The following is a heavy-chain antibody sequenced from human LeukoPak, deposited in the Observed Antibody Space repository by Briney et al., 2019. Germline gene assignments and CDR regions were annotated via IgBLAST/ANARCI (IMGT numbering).Heavy chain of an antibody. J-gene: IGHJ4*02. CDR1: GYTFTSYG. V-gene: IGHV1-18*01. CDR2: ISAYNGNT. CDR3: ARDGYCSSTSCYATKTIDY. Sequence: GASVKVSCKASGYTFTSYGISWVRQAPGQGLEWMGWISAYNGNTNYAQKLQGRVTMTTDTSTSTAYTELRSLRSDDTAVYYCARDGYCSSTSCYATKTIDYWGQGTLVTVSS. D-gene: IGHD2-2*01.